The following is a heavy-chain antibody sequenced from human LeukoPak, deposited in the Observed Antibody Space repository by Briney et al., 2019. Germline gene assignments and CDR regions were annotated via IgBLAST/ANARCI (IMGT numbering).Heavy chain of an antibody. CDR1: GYTFTGCY. D-gene: IGHD4-23*01. V-gene: IGHV1-2*02. Sequence: GASVKVSCKASGYTFTGCYMHWVRQAPGQGLEWMGWINPNSGGTNYAQKFQGRVTMTRDTSISTAYMELSRLRSDDTAVYYCAKIPTTVAEYNWFDPWGQGTLVTVSS. CDR3: AKIPTTVAEYNWFDP. CDR2: INPNSGGT. J-gene: IGHJ5*02.